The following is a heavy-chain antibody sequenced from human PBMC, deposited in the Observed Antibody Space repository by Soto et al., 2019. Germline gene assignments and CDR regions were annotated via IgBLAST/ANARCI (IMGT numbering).Heavy chain of an antibody. CDR1: GYTFTGYY. Sequence: QVQLVQSGAEVKKPGASVKVSCKASGYTFTGYYMHWVRQAPGQGLEWMGWINPNSGGTNYAQKFQGWVTMTRDTSISTAYMELSRLRSDDSAVYYCARGNQPLRTGNYYYGMDVWGQGTTVTVSS. D-gene: IGHD3-9*01. V-gene: IGHV1-2*04. CDR3: ARGNQPLRTGNYYYGMDV. J-gene: IGHJ6*02. CDR2: INPNSGGT.